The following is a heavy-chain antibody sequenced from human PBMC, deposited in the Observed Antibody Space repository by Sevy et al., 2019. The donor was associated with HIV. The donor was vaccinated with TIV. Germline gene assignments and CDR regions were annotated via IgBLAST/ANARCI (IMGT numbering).Heavy chain of an antibody. V-gene: IGHV3-23*01. D-gene: IGHD3-10*01. CDR1: GFTFSRYT. J-gene: IGHJ4*02. CDR3: AREEATMVLSVDY. Sequence: GGSLRLSCAASGFTFSRYTMAWVRQAPGKGLEWFSSVTKNGETHYIDSVRGRFTISRDNSKNTVYLQMNSLRAEDTAIYYCAREEATMVLSVDYWGQGTLVTVSS. CDR2: VTKNGET.